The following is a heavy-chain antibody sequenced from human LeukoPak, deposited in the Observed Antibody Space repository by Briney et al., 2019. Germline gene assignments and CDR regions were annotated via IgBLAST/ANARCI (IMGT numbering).Heavy chain of an antibody. J-gene: IGHJ4*02. CDR1: GFSFTNYW. Sequence: PGGSLRLSCAASGFSFTNYWMTWVRQAPGKGLEWVANIDRDGSHKYYVDSVKGRFTISRDNTKNSLYVQMNSLRAEDTAVYFCARFRYDSSGVLRALDYWGQGTLVTVSS. D-gene: IGHD3-22*01. CDR2: IDRDGSHK. V-gene: IGHV3-7*01. CDR3: ARFRYDSSGVLRALDY.